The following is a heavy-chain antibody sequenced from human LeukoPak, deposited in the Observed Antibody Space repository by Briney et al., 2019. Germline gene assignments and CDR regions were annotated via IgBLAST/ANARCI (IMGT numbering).Heavy chain of an antibody. D-gene: IGHD5-18*01. V-gene: IGHV4-30-2*01. Sequence: SETLSLTCAVSGGSISSGGYSCSWIRQPPGKGLEWIGYIYHSGSTYYNPSLKSRATISVDRSKNQFSLKLSSVTAADTAVYYCARGNSYGSRWDYWGQGTLVTVSS. CDR3: ARGNSYGSRWDY. CDR1: GGSISSGGYS. J-gene: IGHJ4*02. CDR2: IYHSGST.